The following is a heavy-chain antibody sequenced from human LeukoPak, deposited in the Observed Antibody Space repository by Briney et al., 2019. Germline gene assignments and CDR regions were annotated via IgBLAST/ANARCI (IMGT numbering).Heavy chain of an antibody. CDR3: AKDRIMTTVTTISSFDY. CDR2: ISGSGGST. D-gene: IGHD4-17*01. V-gene: IGHV3-23*01. CDR1: GYSFTSYW. J-gene: IGHJ4*02. Sequence: GESLKISCKGSGYSFTSYWIGWVRQAPGKGLEWVSAISGSGGSTYYADSGKGRFTISRDNSKNTLYLQMNSLRAEDTAVYYCAKDRIMTTVTTISSFDYWGQGTLVTVSS.